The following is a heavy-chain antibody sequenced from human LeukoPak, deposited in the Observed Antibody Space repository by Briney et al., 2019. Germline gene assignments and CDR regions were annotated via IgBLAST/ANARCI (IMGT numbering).Heavy chain of an antibody. Sequence: SETLSLTCGVYGGSFSAFYWTWIRQPPGEGLEWIGEISPSGSTNYNPSLKSRVTISVDSSQIQFSLRVSSVTAADTAVYYCARLPNIRWELLFDYWGQGTLVTVSS. CDR1: GGSFSAFY. CDR2: ISPSGST. J-gene: IGHJ4*02. D-gene: IGHD1-26*01. CDR3: ARLPNIRWELLFDY. V-gene: IGHV4-34*01.